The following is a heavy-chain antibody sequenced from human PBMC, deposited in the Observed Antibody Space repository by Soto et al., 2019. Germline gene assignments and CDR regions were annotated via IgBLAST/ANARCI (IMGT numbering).Heavy chain of an antibody. CDR2: ISYDGSNK. J-gene: IGHJ4*02. V-gene: IGHV3-30*18. CDR3: AKGDHLGINYYDSSGLQCPYYFDY. CDR1: GFTFSSYG. Sequence: QVQLVESGGGVVQPGRSLRLSCAASGFTFSSYGMHWVRQAPGKGLEWVAVISYDGSNKYYADSVKGRFTISRDNSKNTLYLQMNSLRAEDTALYYCAKGDHLGINYYDSSGLQCPYYFDYWGQGTLVTVSS. D-gene: IGHD3-22*01.